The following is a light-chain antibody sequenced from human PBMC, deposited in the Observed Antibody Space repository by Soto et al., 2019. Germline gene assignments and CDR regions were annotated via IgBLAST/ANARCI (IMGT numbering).Light chain of an antibody. CDR3: QQSYSTPLT. V-gene: IGKV1-39*01. CDR1: QSISSY. J-gene: IGKJ4*01. CDR2: AAS. Sequence: DVQMTQSPSSLSASVGDRVTITCRASQSISSYLNGYKQKPGKAPKLLIYAASSLQSGVPSRFSGSGSGTDFTLTISSLQPEDFATYYCQQSYSTPLTFGGGTKV.